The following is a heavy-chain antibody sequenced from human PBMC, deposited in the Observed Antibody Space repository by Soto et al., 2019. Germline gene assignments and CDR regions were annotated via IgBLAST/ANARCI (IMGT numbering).Heavy chain of an antibody. CDR2: INAGNGNT. CDR1: GYTFTSYA. V-gene: IGHV1-3*01. Sequence: ASVRVSCKASGYTFTSYAMHWVRQAPGQRLEWMGWINAGNGNTKYSQKFQGRVTITRDTSASTAYMELSSLRSEDTAVYYCARDRSYYYDSSGYYEAPWFDPWGQGTLVTVSS. CDR3: ARDRSYYYDSSGYYEAPWFDP. J-gene: IGHJ5*02. D-gene: IGHD3-22*01.